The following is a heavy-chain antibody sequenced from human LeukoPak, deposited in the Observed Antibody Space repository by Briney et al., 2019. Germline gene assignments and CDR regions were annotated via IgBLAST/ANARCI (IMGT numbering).Heavy chain of an antibody. CDR1: GFILSNAW. J-gene: IGHJ4*02. CDR3: TIGEEKGFN. Sequence: GGSLRLSCAASGFILSNAWMSWVRQAPGKGLEWVGRIKSKTDGGTTDYAAPVKGRFTISRDDSKDTLYLQMNSLKTEDTAVYYCTIGEEKGFNWGQGTLVTVSS. D-gene: IGHD1-26*01. V-gene: IGHV3-15*01. CDR2: IKSKTDGGTT.